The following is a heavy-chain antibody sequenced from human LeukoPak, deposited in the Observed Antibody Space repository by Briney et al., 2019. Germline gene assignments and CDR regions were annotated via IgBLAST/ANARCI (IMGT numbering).Heavy chain of an antibody. J-gene: IGHJ4*02. CDR1: GDTFSSYA. V-gene: IGHV1-69*01. Sequence: SVKVSCKASGDTFSSYAISRMRQAPGQGLEWMGGIIPIFGTPRYAQKFQGRVTITADESTSTAYMELSRLTSEDTAVYYCASLKGYDFWSGYYGWGQGTRVTVSS. CDR2: IIPIFGTP. CDR3: ASLKGYDFWSGYYG. D-gene: IGHD3-3*01.